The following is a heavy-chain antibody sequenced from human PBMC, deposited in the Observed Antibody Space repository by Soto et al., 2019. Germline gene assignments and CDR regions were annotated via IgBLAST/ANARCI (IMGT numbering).Heavy chain of an antibody. CDR1: GGSISSSNW. J-gene: IGHJ4*02. CDR2: IYHSGST. Sequence: SLTCAVSGGSISSSNWWSWVRQPPGKGLEWIGEIYHSGSTNYNPSLKSRVTISVDKSKNLFSLKLSSVSAADTAVFYCASTLYGSGSYYNSYPPLYWGQGTLVTVSS. CDR3: ASTLYGSGSYYNSYPPLY. D-gene: IGHD3-10*01. V-gene: IGHV4-4*02.